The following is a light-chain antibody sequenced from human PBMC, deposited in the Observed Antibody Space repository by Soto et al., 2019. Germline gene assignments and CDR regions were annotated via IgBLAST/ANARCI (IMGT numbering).Light chain of an antibody. V-gene: IGKV2-28*01. CDR3: MQALQTSWT. J-gene: IGKJ1*01. CDR2: LGS. Sequence: DLVMTQSPLSLPVTPGEPASISCRSSQSLLHSNGYNYLDWYLQKPGQSPQLLISLGSNRASGVPDRFSGSGSGTDFTLKISRVEAEDVGVYYCMQALQTSWTFGQGTKVEIK. CDR1: QSLLHSNGYNY.